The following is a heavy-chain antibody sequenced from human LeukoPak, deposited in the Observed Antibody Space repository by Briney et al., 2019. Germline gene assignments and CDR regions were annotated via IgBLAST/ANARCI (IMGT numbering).Heavy chain of an antibody. CDR2: IYYSGSA. CDR1: GGSISSYY. D-gene: IGHD6-13*01. V-gene: IGHV4-59*12. CDR3: ARAAPAFEAAAGTDAFDI. J-gene: IGHJ3*02. Sequence: SETLSLTCTVSGGSISSYYWNWIRQPPGKGLEWVGYIYYSGSASYNPSLKSRVTISVDTSKNQFSLKLSSVTAADTAVYYCARAAPAFEAAAGTDAFDIWGQGTMVTVSS.